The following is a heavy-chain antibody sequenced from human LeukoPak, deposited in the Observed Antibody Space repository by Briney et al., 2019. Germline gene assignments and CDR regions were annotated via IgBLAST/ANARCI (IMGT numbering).Heavy chain of an antibody. CDR1: GFTLSSYW. CDR3: TRGVVGNYGNFDC. CDR2: INSGGTTT. D-gene: IGHD1-26*01. Sequence: GGSLRLSCAASGFTLSSYWMHWVRQAPGKGLVWVSRINSGGTTTDYADSVKGRITISRDNAQNTLYLQMNSLRDEDTAVYYCTRGVVGNYGNFDCWGQGTLVTVSS. J-gene: IGHJ4*02. V-gene: IGHV3-74*01.